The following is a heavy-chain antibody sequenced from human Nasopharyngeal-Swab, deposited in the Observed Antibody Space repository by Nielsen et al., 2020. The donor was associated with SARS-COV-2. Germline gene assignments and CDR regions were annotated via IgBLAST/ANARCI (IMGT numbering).Heavy chain of an antibody. CDR1: GFTFSSSW. CDR2: MNSDGSTI. J-gene: IGHJ4*01. D-gene: IGHD3-16*02. Sequence: GESLKISCAASGFTFSSSWMHWIRQDPGKGLAWVARMNSDGSTINYGDSVMGRFIISRDNAKNMLYLQMYSLRAEDTAVYYCATAGNYRFDNWGHGTLVTVSS. V-gene: IGHV3-74*01. CDR3: ATAGNYRFDN.